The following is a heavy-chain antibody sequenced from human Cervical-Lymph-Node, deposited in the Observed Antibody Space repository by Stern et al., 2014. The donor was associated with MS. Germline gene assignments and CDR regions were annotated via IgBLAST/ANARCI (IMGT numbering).Heavy chain of an antibody. CDR1: GGTFNTNV. Sequence: VQLVESGAEVKKPGSSVKVSCKASGGTFNTNVISWVRQAPGQGLEWMGGIIPIFGTALYAQKFQGRVTITANESTRACYMALSSLKSEDTAVYYWAGAAYSTSSYNYWGQGTLVIVSS. D-gene: IGHD6-6*01. CDR2: IIPIFGTA. CDR3: AGAAYSTSSYNY. V-gene: IGHV1-69*01. J-gene: IGHJ4*02.